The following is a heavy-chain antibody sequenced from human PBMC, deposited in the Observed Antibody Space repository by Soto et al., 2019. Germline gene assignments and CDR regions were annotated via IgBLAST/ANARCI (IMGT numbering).Heavy chain of an antibody. J-gene: IGHJ4*02. CDR1: GYTFTSYG. CDR2: ISAYNGNT. D-gene: IGHD4-17*01. Sequence: QVQLVQSGAEVKKPGASVKVSCKASGYTFTSYGISWVRQAPGQGLEWMGWISAYNGNTNYAQKLQGRVTMTTDTSTREAYMELRVLRSADTAAYDCARDPGATRVTRGEDYWGQGTLVTVSS. V-gene: IGHV1-18*01. CDR3: ARDPGATRVTRGEDY.